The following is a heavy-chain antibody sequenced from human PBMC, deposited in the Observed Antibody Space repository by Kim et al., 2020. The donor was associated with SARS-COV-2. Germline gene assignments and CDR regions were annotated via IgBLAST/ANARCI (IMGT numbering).Heavy chain of an antibody. D-gene: IGHD5-18*01. J-gene: IGHJ5*02. CDR3: ARQGDSYGLHNWFDP. Sequence: PSFQGQVTISADKSISTAYLQWSSLKASDTAMYYCARQGDSYGLHNWFDPWGQGTLVTVSS. V-gene: IGHV5-51*01.